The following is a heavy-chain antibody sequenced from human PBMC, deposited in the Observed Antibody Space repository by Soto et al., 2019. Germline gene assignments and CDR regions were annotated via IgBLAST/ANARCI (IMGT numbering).Heavy chain of an antibody. D-gene: IGHD2-15*01. J-gene: IGHJ4*02. Sequence: GGSLRLSCAASGFTFSSYAMSWVRQAPGKGLEWVSAISGSGGSTYYADSVKGRFTISRDNSKNTLYLQMNSLRAADTAVYYCARSEPGYCSGGSCPRSYYVDYWGQGALVTVSS. CDR1: GFTFSSYA. CDR2: ISGSGGST. V-gene: IGHV3-23*01. CDR3: ARSEPGYCSGGSCPRSYYVDY.